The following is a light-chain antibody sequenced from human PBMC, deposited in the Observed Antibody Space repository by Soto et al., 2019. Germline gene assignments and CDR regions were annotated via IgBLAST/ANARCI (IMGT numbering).Light chain of an antibody. J-gene: IGLJ2*01. CDR3: QSYDSSLSGVV. V-gene: IGLV1-40*01. CDR1: SSNIGARYE. CDR2: EDI. Sequence: QSVLTQPPSVSGAPGQTVTISCTGSSSNIGARYEVHWYQQLPGTAPKLLIYEDIKRPSGIPDRFSGSKSGTSASLAITGLLSEDEGKDYYQSYDSSLSGVVFGGGTKVTVL.